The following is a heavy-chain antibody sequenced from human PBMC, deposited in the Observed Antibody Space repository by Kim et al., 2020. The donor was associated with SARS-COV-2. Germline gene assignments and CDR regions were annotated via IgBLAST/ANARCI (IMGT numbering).Heavy chain of an antibody. CDR1: GVSISSYY. CDR2: IYYSGTT. Sequence: SETLSLTCSVSGVSISSYYWSWIRQPPGKGLEWIGYIYYSGTTNYNPSLKGRVSILVDMSKKQFSLKLTSATAADTAVYYCASGYSSSWYYFEYWGQGTL. V-gene: IGHV4-59*01. D-gene: IGHD6-13*01. CDR3: ASGYSSSWYYFEY. J-gene: IGHJ4*02.